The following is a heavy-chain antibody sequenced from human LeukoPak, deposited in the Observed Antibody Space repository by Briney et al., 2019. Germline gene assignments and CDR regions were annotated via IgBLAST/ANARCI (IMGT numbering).Heavy chain of an antibody. D-gene: IGHD6-19*01. J-gene: IGHJ3*02. CDR2: IYTSGST. CDR3: ARDPGIAVAGTTDAFDI. Sequence: SETLSLTCTVSGGSISSYYWSWIRQPAGKGLEWIGRIYTSGSTNYNPSLKSRVTMSVDTSKNQFSLKLSSVTAADTAVYYCARDPGIAVAGTTDAFDIWGQGTMVTVSS. V-gene: IGHV4-4*07. CDR1: GGSISSYY.